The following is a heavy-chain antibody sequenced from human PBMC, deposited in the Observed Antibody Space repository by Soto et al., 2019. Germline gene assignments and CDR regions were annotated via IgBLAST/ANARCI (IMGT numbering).Heavy chain of an antibody. CDR2: IIPLFGTA. CDR3: ARPKGSYSSGYYYFDY. Sequence: QVQLVQSGAEVKQPGSSVKVSCKTSGGTFSTYAIYWVRQAPGQGLEWMGAIIPLFGTADYAQKFQGRVTITADESTSTAYRELSSLRSEDTAVYYCARPKGSYSSGYYYFDYWGQGTLVTFSS. CDR1: GGTFSTYA. V-gene: IGHV1-69*01. D-gene: IGHD6-19*01. J-gene: IGHJ4*02.